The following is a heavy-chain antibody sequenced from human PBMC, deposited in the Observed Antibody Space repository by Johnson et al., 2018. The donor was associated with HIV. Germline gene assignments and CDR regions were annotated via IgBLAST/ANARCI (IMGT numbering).Heavy chain of an antibody. Sequence: QEQLVESGGGVVQPGRSLRLSCAASGFTFSSYGMHWVRQAPGKGLEWVAVIWYDGSNKYYADSVKGRFTISRDNSKNTLYLQMNSLRVEDTAVYYCARDRAPVYSSSSTPFDALDIWGQGTVVSVSS. J-gene: IGHJ3*02. D-gene: IGHD6-6*01. CDR2: IWYDGSNK. CDR3: ARDRAPVYSSSSTPFDALDI. CDR1: GFTFSSYG. V-gene: IGHV3-33*01.